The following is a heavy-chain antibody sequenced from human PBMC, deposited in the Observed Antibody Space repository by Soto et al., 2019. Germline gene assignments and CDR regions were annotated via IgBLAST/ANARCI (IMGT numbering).Heavy chain of an antibody. Sequence: QVQLWQSGPGLVKPSGTLSLTCTVSGASISSNNWWTWVRQSPGKGLEWIGKISQSGRANYNPSLRGRGRMSIDKSKNLLSLKVNYVNAADTAMYYYARIQDGDALDIWGQGTVVTVSS. CDR3: ARIQDGDALDI. V-gene: IGHV4-4*02. CDR2: ISQSGRA. J-gene: IGHJ3*02. CDR1: GASISSNNW.